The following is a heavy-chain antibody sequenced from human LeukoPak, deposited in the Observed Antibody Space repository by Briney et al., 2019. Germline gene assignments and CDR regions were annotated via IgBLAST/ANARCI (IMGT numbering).Heavy chain of an antibody. J-gene: IGHJ4*02. CDR2: IYYSGSS. CDR1: GGSISRYH. D-gene: IGHD3-22*01. Sequence: PSETLSLTCTVSGGSISRYHWSWIRQPPGKGLEWVGYIYYSGSSNYNPSLKSRVTISVDTSKNQFSLKLSSVTAADTAVYYCARTTYYYDRSGYSYYFDYWGQGTLVTVSS. CDR3: ARTTYYYDRSGYSYYFDY. V-gene: IGHV4-59*01.